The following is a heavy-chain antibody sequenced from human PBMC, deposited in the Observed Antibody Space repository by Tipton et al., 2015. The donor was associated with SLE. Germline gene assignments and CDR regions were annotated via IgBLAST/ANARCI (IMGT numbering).Heavy chain of an antibody. Sequence: TLSLTCTVSGGSISSYYWSWIRQPPGKGLEWIGYIYYSGNTNYNPPLESRVTVSVDTSKNQISLRLSSVTAADSAVYFCARADGSYFYYFMDVWGKGTTVTVSS. CDR3: ARADGSYFYYFMDV. V-gene: IGHV4-59*01. CDR2: IYYSGNT. CDR1: GGSISSYY. J-gene: IGHJ6*03. D-gene: IGHD3-10*01.